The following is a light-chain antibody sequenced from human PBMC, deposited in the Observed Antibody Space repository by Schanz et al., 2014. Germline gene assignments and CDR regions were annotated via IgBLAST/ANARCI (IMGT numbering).Light chain of an antibody. Sequence: QSALTQPPSASGSPGQSVTISCTGTSSDVGGYNYVSWYQHHPGKAPKLMIYDVSKRPSGVPDRFSGSKSGNTASLTISGLQAEDEADYYCCSFGSSSSFERVFGGGTKLTVL. V-gene: IGLV2-8*01. CDR2: DVS. CDR3: CSFGSSSSFERV. CDR1: SSDVGGYNY. J-gene: IGLJ3*02.